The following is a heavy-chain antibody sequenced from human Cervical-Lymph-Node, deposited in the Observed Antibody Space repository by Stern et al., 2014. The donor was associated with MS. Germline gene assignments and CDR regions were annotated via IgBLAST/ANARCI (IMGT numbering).Heavy chain of an antibody. V-gene: IGHV1-58*02. CDR1: GITFSHSA. CDR3: ASERYAYYDDQRPPGGFDP. Sequence: QLVESGPEVKKPGTSVKVSCKASGITFSHSAIQWLRQARGQRPEWVGGVCVFNGDVNYAPRFQERVTITRDMSASTVYMELRSLRSEDTAIYYCASERYAYYDDQRPPGGFDPWGQGTLVTVSS. CDR2: VCVFNGDV. J-gene: IGHJ5*02. D-gene: IGHD3-3*01.